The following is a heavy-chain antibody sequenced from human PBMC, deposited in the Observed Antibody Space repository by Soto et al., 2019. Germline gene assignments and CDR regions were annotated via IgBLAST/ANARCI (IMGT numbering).Heavy chain of an antibody. CDR1: GGSVSSGSYY. CDR3: SRDGGGSSGFYPFDY. D-gene: IGHD3-22*01. CDR2: IYYSGST. V-gene: IGHV4-61*01. J-gene: IGHJ4*02. Sequence: PSETLSLTCTVSGGSVSSGSYYWSWIRQPPGKGLEWIGYIYYSGSTNYNPSLKSRVTISVDTSKNQFSLKLSSVTAADTAVYYCSRDGGGSSGFYPFDYWGPGTLVTVSS.